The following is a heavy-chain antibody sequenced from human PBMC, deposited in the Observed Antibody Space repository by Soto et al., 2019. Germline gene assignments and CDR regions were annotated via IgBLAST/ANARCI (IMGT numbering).Heavy chain of an antibody. CDR3: ARGPNGDPKEPPFDY. CDR1: GGSFSGYY. CDR2: INHSGST. J-gene: IGHJ4*02. D-gene: IGHD4-17*01. V-gene: IGHV4-34*01. Sequence: QVQLQQWGAGLLKPSETLSLTCAVYGGSFSGYYWSWIRQPPGKGLEWIGEINHSGSTNYNPSLKSRVTISVDTSKNQFPLKLSSVTAADTAVYYCARGPNGDPKEPPFDYWGQGTLVTVSS.